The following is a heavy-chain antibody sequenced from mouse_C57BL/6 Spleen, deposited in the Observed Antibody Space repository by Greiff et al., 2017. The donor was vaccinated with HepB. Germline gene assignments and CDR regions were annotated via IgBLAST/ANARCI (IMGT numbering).Heavy chain of an antibody. J-gene: IGHJ2*01. D-gene: IGHD3-2*02. CDR2: IDPSDSYT. CDR1: GYTFTSYW. CDR3: AREGPTALRFDY. V-gene: IGHV1-59*01. Sequence: VQLQQPGAELVRPGTSVKLSCKASGYTFTSYWMHWVKQRPGQGLEWIGVIDPSDSYTNYNQKFKGKATLTVDTSSSTAYMQLSSLTSEDSAVYYCAREGPTALRFDYWGQGTTLTVSS.